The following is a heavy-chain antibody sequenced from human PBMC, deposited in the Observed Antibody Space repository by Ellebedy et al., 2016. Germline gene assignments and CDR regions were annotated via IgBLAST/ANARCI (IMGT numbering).Heavy chain of an antibody. CDR3: ASGFWGVGATTAWYFDL. V-gene: IGHV1-18*01. CDR2: ISAYNGNT. D-gene: IGHD1-26*01. J-gene: IGHJ2*01. Sequence: ASVKVSXXASGYTFTSYGISWVRQAPGQGLEWMGWISAYNGNTNYAQKLQGRVTMTTDTSTSTAYMELRSLRSDDTAVYYCASGFWGVGATTAWYFDLWGRGTLVTVSS. CDR1: GYTFTSYG.